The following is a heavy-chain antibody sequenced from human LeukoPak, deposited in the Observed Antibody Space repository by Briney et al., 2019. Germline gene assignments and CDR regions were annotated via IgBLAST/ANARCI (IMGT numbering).Heavy chain of an antibody. D-gene: IGHD6-13*01. CDR3: ASLAAAGNDY. J-gene: IGHJ4*02. Sequence: SETLSLTCAVYGGSFSGDSWGWIRQPPGKGRGWIGEIIHSGSPNYNPSPRGGVTISVDTSKNQFSLKLSSVTAADTAVYSCASLAAAGNDYWGQGTLVTVSS. V-gene: IGHV4-34*12. CDR2: IIHSGSP. CDR1: GGSFSGDS.